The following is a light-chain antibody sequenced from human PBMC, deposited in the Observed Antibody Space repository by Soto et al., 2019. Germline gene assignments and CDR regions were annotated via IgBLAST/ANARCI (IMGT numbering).Light chain of an antibody. CDR3: SSYAGNNNVV. Sequence: QSVLTQPPSASGSPGQSVTFSCTGTSGDVGGYNYVSWYQQHPGKVTKLIIYEVNKRPSGVPDRFSGSKSGNTASQTVSGLQADDEADYYCSSYAGNNNVVFGGGTKLTVL. CDR1: SGDVGGYNY. V-gene: IGLV2-8*01. J-gene: IGLJ2*01. CDR2: EVN.